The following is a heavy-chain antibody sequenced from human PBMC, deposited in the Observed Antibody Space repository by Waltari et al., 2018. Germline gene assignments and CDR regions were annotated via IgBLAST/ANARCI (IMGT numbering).Heavy chain of an antibody. CDR1: GGTFSRYA. J-gene: IGHJ4*02. D-gene: IGHD3-16*01. V-gene: IGHV1-69*05. CDR3: VSAGDGRLDY. CDR2: NIPIFGTA. Sequence: QFQLVQSGAEVKKPGPSVKVSCKASGGTFSRYAISWVRKAPGQGLEWMGGNIPIFGTANYAQKFQGRVTSTTDESTSTAYMGHSSLRSEDTAVYYCVSAGDGRLDYWGQGTLVTVSS.